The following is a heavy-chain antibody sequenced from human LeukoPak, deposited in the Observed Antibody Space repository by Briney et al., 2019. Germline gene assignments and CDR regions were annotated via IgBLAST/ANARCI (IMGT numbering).Heavy chain of an antibody. Sequence: ASVKVSCKASGYTFTSYYMLWVRQAPGQGLEWMGMVNPSGGSTSYAQKFQGRVTMTRDTSTTTVYMELSSLRSEDTAMYYCARVDSSGYIHDYWGQGTLVTVSS. J-gene: IGHJ4*02. V-gene: IGHV1-46*01. D-gene: IGHD3-22*01. CDR3: ARVDSSGYIHDY. CDR1: GYTFTSYY. CDR2: VNPSGGST.